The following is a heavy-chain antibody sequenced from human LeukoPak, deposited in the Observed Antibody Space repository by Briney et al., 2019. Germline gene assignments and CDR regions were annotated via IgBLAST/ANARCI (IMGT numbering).Heavy chain of an antibody. CDR1: GFTFSSYS. CDR3: ARMEDYGDSKSDY. CDR2: ISSSSSYI. V-gene: IGHV3-21*01. J-gene: IGHJ4*02. D-gene: IGHD4-17*01. Sequence: PGGSRRLSCAASGFTFSSYSMNWDRQGPGQGLEWDSSISSSSSYIYYADSVKGRFTISRDNAKNSLYLQMNSLRAEDTAVYYCARMEDYGDSKSDYWGQGTLVTVSS.